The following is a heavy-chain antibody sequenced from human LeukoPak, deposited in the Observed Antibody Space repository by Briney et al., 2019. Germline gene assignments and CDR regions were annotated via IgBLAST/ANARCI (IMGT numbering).Heavy chain of an antibody. D-gene: IGHD3-16*01. V-gene: IGHV3-23*01. CDR1: GFTFSNYA. Sequence: PGGSLRLSCAASGFTFSNYAMTWVRQAPGKGLEWVSYISVSGATAYYVDSVKGRFTISRDNSKNTLYLQMNSLRAEDTAVYYCATNLKDTTSPGWGSPLDFWGQGTLVTVSS. J-gene: IGHJ4*02. CDR3: ATNLKDTTSPGWGSPLDF. CDR2: ISVSGATA.